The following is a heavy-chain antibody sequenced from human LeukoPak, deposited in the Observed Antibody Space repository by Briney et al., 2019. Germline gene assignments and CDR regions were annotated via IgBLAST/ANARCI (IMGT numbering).Heavy chain of an antibody. Sequence: SETLSLTCTVSGGSISSYYWSWIRQPPGKGLEWIGYIYYSGSTNYNPSLKSRVTISVDTSKNQFSLKLSSVTAADTAVYYCARGESITMVRGVIHFDYWGQGTLVTVSS. CDR1: GGSISSYY. D-gene: IGHD3-10*01. J-gene: IGHJ4*02. V-gene: IGHV4-59*01. CDR2: IYYSGST. CDR3: ARGESITMVRGVIHFDY.